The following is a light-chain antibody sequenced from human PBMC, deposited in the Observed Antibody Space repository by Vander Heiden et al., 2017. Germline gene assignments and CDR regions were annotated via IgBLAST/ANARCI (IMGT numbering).Light chain of an antibody. Sequence: QSALTQPPSVSGSPGQSVTISCTGTSSDVGSSNRVSWYQQPPGTAPQVIIYEVNNRPSGVPDRFSGSQSGNTASLTISGLQAEDEADYYCNSYTTSNTYVFGTGTKVTVL. V-gene: IGLV2-18*02. CDR1: SSDVGSSNR. CDR2: EVN. J-gene: IGLJ1*01. CDR3: NSYTTSNTYV.